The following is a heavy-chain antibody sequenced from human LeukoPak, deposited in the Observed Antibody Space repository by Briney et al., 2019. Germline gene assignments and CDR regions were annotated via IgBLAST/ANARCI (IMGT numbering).Heavy chain of an antibody. V-gene: IGHV1-3*01. CDR3: ARDESVYYDSSGYYYGDYYYGMDV. CDR2: INAGDGNT. D-gene: IGHD3-22*01. Sequence: ASVKVSCKASGYTFTSYAMHWVRQAPGQRLEWMGWINAGDGNTKYSQKFQGRVTITRDTSASTAYMELSSVRSEDTAVYYCARDESVYYDSSGYYYGDYYYGMDVWGQGTTVTVPS. J-gene: IGHJ6*02. CDR1: GYTFTSYA.